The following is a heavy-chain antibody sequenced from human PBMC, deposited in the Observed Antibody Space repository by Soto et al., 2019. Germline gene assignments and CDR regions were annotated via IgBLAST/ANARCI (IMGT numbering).Heavy chain of an antibody. CDR2: INPNSGGT. J-gene: IGHJ6*02. CDR1: GYTFTGYY. CDR3: ARQNDFWSGYYGMDV. V-gene: IGHV1-2*04. Sequence: ASVKVSCKASGYTFTGYYMHWVRQAPGQGLEWMGWINPNSGGTNYAQKFQGWVTMTRDTSISTAYMELSRLRSDDTAVYYCARQNDFWSGYYGMDVWGQGTTVTVSS. D-gene: IGHD3-3*01.